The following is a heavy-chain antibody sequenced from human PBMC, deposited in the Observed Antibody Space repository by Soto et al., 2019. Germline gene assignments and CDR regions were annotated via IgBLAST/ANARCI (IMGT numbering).Heavy chain of an antibody. Sequence: GGSLRLSCAASGFTFSDYYMSWIRQAPGKGLEWVSYISSSSSYTNYADSVKGRFTISRDNAKNSLYLQMNSLRAEDTAVYYCSLSRKSTVTYYFDYRGQGSLDIVSA. CDR2: ISSSSSYT. D-gene: IGHD4-17*01. CDR1: GFTFSDYY. J-gene: IGHJ4*02. V-gene: IGHV3-11*03. CDR3: SLSRKSTVTYYFDY.